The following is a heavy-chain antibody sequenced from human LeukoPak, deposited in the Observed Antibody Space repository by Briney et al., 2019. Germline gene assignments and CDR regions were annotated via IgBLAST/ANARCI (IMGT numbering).Heavy chain of an antibody. V-gene: IGHV3-21*01. CDR1: GFTFSSYS. CDR2: ISSSSSYI. J-gene: IGHJ6*02. CDR3: AREVGYCSSTSCYLYTPGYYYYYYGMDV. D-gene: IGHD2-2*01. Sequence: GGSLRLSCAASGFTFSSYSMNWVRQAPGKGLEWVSSISSSSSYIYYADSVKGRFTISRDNAKNSLYLQMNSLRAEDTAVYYCAREVGYCSSTSCYLYTPGYYYYYYGMDVWGQGTTVTVSS.